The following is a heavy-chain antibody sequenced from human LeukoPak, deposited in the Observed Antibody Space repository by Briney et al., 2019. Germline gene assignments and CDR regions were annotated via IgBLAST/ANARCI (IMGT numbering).Heavy chain of an antibody. V-gene: IGHV3-48*01. CDR3: ARDGAPARY. Sequence: GGSLRLSCAASGFTFSSYTMNWVRQPPGKGLEWVSNIGTSSTTIYYADSVKGRFTISRDNAKNSLYLQMNSLRADDTAVYYCARDGAPARYWGQGTLVTVSS. J-gene: IGHJ4*02. D-gene: IGHD2-15*01. CDR2: IGTSSTTI. CDR1: GFTFSSYT.